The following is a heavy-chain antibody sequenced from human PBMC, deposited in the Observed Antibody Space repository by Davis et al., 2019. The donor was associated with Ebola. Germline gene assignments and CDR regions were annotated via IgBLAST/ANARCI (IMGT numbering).Heavy chain of an antibody. J-gene: IGHJ6*04. CDR2: ISGSSSTI. CDR1: GFTFSTYS. Sequence: GESLKISCAASGFTFSTYSMNWVRQAPGEGLEWVSYISGSSSTIYYADSVKGRFTISRDNAKNSLYLQMNSLKTEDTAVYYCARGATAGSNYAYGMDVWGKGTTVTVSS. D-gene: IGHD5-18*01. V-gene: IGHV3-48*01. CDR3: ARGATAGSNYAYGMDV.